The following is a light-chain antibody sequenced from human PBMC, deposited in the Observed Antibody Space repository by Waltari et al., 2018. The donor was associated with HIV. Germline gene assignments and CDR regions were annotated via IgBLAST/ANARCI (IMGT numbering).Light chain of an antibody. Sequence: VMTQSPDSLAVSPGGRATIRCRSSRSLLHSSKNKNDLAWYQQKPGQPPKFLIYWASTRQSGVPERFSGSGSGTDFTLTISSLQAEDAAVYYCQQYFSLPATFGQGTKVEIK. CDR1: RSLLHSSKNKND. CDR2: WAS. CDR3: QQYFSLPAT. V-gene: IGKV4-1*01. J-gene: IGKJ1*01.